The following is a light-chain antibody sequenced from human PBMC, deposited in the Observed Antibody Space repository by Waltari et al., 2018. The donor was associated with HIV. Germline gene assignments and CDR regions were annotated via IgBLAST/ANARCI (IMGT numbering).Light chain of an antibody. Sequence: SYEMTQPPSVSVSPGQTASVTCSGDDLGDKFVSWYQEKPGQSPVLVIYQDTKRPSGIPGRFSGSNSGNTATLTISGTQAMDEADYYCQAWHSDTVVFGGGTKLTVL. V-gene: IGLV3-1*01. CDR1: DLGDKF. CDR3: QAWHSDTVV. CDR2: QDT. J-gene: IGLJ2*01.